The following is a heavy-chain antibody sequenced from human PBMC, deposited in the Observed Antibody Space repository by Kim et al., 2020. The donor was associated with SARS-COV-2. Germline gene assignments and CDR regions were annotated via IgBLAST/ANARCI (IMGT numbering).Heavy chain of an antibody. CDR2: IRSKPNNYAT. D-gene: IGHD4-17*01. CDR1: GFTFSASA. J-gene: IGHJ4*02. Sequence: GGSLRLSCAASGFTFSASAMHWVRQASGKGLEWVGRIRSKPNNYATSYAASVTGRFTISRDDSTNTVYLQMDSLNTDDTAGYFCSRHSGKHGDRGFDNWGQGTLATVS. V-gene: IGHV3-73*01. CDR3: SRHSGKHGDRGFDN.